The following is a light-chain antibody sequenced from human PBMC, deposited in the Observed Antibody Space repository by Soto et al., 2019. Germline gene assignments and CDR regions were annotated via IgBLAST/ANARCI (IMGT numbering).Light chain of an antibody. CDR3: SSYTSFTTQV. J-gene: IGLJ3*02. CDR1: SSDVGAYNY. V-gene: IGLV2-14*01. CDR2: EVS. Sequence: QSVLTQPASVSGSPGQSITISCAGTSSDVGAYNYVSWYQQDPGKAPKLVIYEVSNRPSGVSNRFSGSKSGNTASLTISGLQAEDEADYYCSSYTSFTTQVFGGGTKLTVL.